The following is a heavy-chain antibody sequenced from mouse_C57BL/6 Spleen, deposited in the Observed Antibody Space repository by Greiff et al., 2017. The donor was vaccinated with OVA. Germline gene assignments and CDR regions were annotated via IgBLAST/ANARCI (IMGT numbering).Heavy chain of an antibody. Sequence: QLQQSGAELVRPGASVTLSCKASGYTFTDYEMHWVKQTPVHGLEWIGAIDPETGGTAYNQKFKGKAILTADKSSSTAYMELRSLTSEDSAVYYCTRLSSGYAMDYWGQGTSVTVSS. J-gene: IGHJ4*01. D-gene: IGHD3-2*02. CDR1: GYTFTDYE. CDR3: TRLSSGYAMDY. V-gene: IGHV1-15*01. CDR2: IDPETGGT.